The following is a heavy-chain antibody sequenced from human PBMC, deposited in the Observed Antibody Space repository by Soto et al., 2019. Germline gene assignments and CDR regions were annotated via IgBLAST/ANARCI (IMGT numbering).Heavy chain of an antibody. CDR3: ARTGHSGSWEFDF. V-gene: IGHV3-64*02. J-gene: IGHJ4*02. Sequence: PGGALRLSCAASGFTFSSYAMHLGRQAPGKGLESVSLINSNGGRTYYADSVKGRFTISRDNSKNMLYLQMGSLRIEDMAVYYCARTGHSGSWEFDFWGQGTLVTVS. D-gene: IGHD6-13*01. CDR1: GFTFSSYA. CDR2: INSNGGRT.